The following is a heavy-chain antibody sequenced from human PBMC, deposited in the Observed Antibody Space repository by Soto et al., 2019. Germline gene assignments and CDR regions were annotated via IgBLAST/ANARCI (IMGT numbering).Heavy chain of an antibody. Sequence: PSETLSLTCTVSGGSISSSSYYWGWIRQPPWKGLEWIGSIYYSGSTYYNPSLKSRVTISVDTSKNQFSLRLSSVTAADTAVYYCARHSLSQLELVPGGMDVWGQGXTVTVYS. CDR2: IYYSGST. CDR1: GGSISSSSYY. D-gene: IGHD1-1*01. CDR3: ARHSLSQLELVPGGMDV. J-gene: IGHJ6*02. V-gene: IGHV4-39*01.